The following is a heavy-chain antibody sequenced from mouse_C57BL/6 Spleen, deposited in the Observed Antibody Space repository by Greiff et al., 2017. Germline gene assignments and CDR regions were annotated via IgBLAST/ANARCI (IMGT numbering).Heavy chain of an antibody. Sequence: QVQLQQPGAELVRPGSSVKLSCKASGYTFTSYWMDWVKQRPGQGLEWIGNIYPSDSETHYNQKFKDKATVTVDKSSLTAYMQLSSQTSEDSAVYYCARGLLGGYWGQGTTLTVSS. CDR3: ARGLLGGY. J-gene: IGHJ2*01. V-gene: IGHV1-61*01. CDR1: GYTFTSYW. D-gene: IGHD2-10*01. CDR2: IYPSDSET.